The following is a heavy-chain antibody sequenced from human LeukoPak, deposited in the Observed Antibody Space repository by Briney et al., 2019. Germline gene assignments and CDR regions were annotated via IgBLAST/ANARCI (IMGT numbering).Heavy chain of an antibody. CDR1: GGTFSNYG. D-gene: IGHD3-22*01. Sequence: SVKVSCKASGGTFSNYGIGWVRQAPGQGLEWMGGIIPIFGTANYAQNLQGRVTITADESTTTAYMELSSLRSDDTAVYYCASQLRNYYDSSGYFHWYFDLWGRGTLVTVSS. V-gene: IGHV1-69*01. J-gene: IGHJ2*01. CDR3: ASQLRNYYDSSGYFHWYFDL. CDR2: IIPIFGTA.